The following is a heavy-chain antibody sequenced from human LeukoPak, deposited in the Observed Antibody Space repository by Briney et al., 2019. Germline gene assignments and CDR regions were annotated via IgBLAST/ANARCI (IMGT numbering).Heavy chain of an antibody. CDR3: ARDSPCSGGSCPESDYYYYMDV. V-gene: IGHV3-21*04. D-gene: IGHD2-15*01. J-gene: IGHJ6*03. Sequence: GGSLRLSCAASGFTFSSYSMNWVRQAPGKGLEWVSSISSSSSYIYYADSVKGRFTISRDNAKNSLYLQMNSLRAEDTAVYYCARDSPCSGGSCPESDYYYYMDVWGKGTTVTISS. CDR1: GFTFSSYS. CDR2: ISSSSSYI.